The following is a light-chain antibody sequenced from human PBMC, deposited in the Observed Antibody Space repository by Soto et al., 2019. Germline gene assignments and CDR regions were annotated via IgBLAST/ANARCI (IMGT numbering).Light chain of an antibody. CDR3: SSYTSSSTV. CDR1: SSDVGGYNY. CDR2: DVS. J-gene: IGLJ2*01. Sequence: QSALTQPASVSGSPGQSITISCTGTSSDVGGYNYVSWYQQHPGKAPKLMIYDVSNRPSGVSNRFSGSKSGNTASLTISGLQAEDEADYYCSSYTSSSTVFGGGTKLTVX. V-gene: IGLV2-14*01.